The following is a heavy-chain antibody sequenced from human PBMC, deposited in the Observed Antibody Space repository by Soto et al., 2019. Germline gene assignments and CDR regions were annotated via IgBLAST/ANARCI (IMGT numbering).Heavy chain of an antibody. CDR2: IDPRSGAS. V-gene: IGHV1-2*02. CDR3: TRESTGGWDIYYFDY. Sequence: ASVKVSCKPSGYPFTDLYIHWVRQAPGLGLEWMGWIDPRSGASRKTQRFQGRFTMTRDTSTNTVYMELSSLRSDDTAVYYCTRESTGGWDIYYFDYWGQGTLVTV. CDR1: GYPFTDLY. J-gene: IGHJ4*02. D-gene: IGHD2-15*01.